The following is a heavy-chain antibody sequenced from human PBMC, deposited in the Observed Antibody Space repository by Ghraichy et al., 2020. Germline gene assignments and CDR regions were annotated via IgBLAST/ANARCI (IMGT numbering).Heavy chain of an antibody. CDR2: IYYRGTT. CDR1: GGSISSSNYY. D-gene: IGHD1-26*01. CDR3: ARAWVVGTINYFGY. Sequence: SQTLSLTCTVSGGSISSSNYYWGWIRQPPGKGMEWIGSIYYRGTTYYNPSLKSRVTISVDTSKNQFSLKLTSVTAADTAVYYCARAWVVGTINYFGYWGQGVLVTVSS. J-gene: IGHJ4*02. V-gene: IGHV4-39*07.